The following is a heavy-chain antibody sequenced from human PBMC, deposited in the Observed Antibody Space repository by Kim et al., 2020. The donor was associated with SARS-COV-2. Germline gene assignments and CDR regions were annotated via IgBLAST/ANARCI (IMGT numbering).Heavy chain of an antibody. CDR3: AREGSGRYNWLDP. V-gene: IGHV1-3*01. Sequence: ASVKVSCKASGYTFDTYALYWVRQAPGQRFEWMGWINGGNGNTRYSQNFQGRDTITRDTAATTAYMELSSLTSKDTDVYYCAREGSGRYNWLDPWGPGAL. D-gene: IGHD3-10*01. CDR2: INGGNGNT. J-gene: IGHJ5*02. CDR1: GYTFDTYA.